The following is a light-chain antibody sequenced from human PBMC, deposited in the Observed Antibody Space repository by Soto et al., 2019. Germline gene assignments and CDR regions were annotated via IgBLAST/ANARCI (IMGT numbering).Light chain of an antibody. CDR1: QGISSA. J-gene: IGKJ2*01. CDR3: QQFNSYPVT. CDR2: DAS. Sequence: AIPLTQSPSSLSASVGDRVTITCQASQGISSALAWYQQKPGKAPKLLIYDASSLESGVPSRFSGSGSGTDFTLTISSLQPEDFATYYCQQFNSYPVTFGQGTKLEIK. V-gene: IGKV1-13*02.